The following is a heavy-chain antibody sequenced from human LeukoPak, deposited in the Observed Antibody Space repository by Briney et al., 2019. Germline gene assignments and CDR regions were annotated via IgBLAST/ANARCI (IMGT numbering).Heavy chain of an antibody. CDR1: GYTFTSYG. J-gene: IGHJ4*02. Sequence: ASVKVSCKASGYTFTSYGISWVRQAPGQGLEWMGWISAYNGNTNYAQKLQGRVTMTTDTSTSTAYMELRSLRSDDTAVYYCARGAGYSGSWYGLYYFDYWGQGTLVTVSS. V-gene: IGHV1-18*01. CDR3: ARGAGYSGSWYGLYYFDY. D-gene: IGHD6-13*01. CDR2: ISAYNGNT.